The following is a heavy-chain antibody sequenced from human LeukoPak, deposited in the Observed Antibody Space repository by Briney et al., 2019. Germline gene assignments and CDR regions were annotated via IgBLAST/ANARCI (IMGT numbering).Heavy chain of an antibody. CDR3: ARAQWTAFDYYYYMDV. J-gene: IGHJ6*03. D-gene: IGHD3/OR15-3a*01. CDR1: GFTFSRYW. Sequence: PGGSLTLSCAVSGFTFSRYWKSWVRQAPRKGKEWVANIKVDGSEKYYVDAVKGRFTISRDNAKDSLYLQMNGLRAEDTAIYYCARAQWTAFDYYYYMDVWGKGTTVTVSS. V-gene: IGHV3-7*01. CDR2: IKVDGSEK.